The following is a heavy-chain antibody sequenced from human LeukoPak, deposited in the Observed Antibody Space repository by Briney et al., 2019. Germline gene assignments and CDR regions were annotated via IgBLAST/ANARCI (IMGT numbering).Heavy chain of an antibody. CDR2: LIPIYGSA. V-gene: IGHV1-69*13. CDR3: AGFFYDNSGDALDI. J-gene: IGHJ3*02. D-gene: IGHD3-22*01. CDR1: GGSFTFTSHA. Sequence: ASVKVSCKASGGSFTFTSHAISWVRQAPGQGLEWMGGLIPIYGSANYAQKFQGRVTITSDESTRTVYMELSSLRPEDSAVHYCAGFFYDNSGDALDIWGQGTMVTVSS.